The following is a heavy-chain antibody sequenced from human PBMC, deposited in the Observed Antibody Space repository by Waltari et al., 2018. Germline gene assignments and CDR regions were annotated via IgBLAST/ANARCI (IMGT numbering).Heavy chain of an antibody. V-gene: IGHV3-33*05. Sequence: QVQLVESGGGVVQPGRSLRLSCAASAFTFSNYGMHWVRQAPGKGLEWVAVIQYDGIEKYYADCVKGRFTISRDNSKNTVYLEMNSLRAEDTAVYYCTREDSGYNFGFFYYWGQGTLVTVSS. CDR2: IQYDGIEK. D-gene: IGHD5-18*01. CDR1: AFTFSNYG. CDR3: TREDSGYNFGFFYY. J-gene: IGHJ4*02.